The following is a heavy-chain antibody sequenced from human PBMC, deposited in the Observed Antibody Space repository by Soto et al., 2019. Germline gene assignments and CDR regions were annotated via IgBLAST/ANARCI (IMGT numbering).Heavy chain of an antibody. CDR1: GGSFSGYY. Sequence: QVQLQQWGAGLLKPSETLSLTCAVYGGSFSGYYWTWIRQPPGKGLEWIGEINHSGNTNYNPSLKGRVSISVDTYKSQYSLTLSSVTAAETAVYFCARETAYDYVWGSYRPANYGMDVWGQGTTVRVSS. CDR3: ARETAYDYVWGSYRPANYGMDV. J-gene: IGHJ6*02. D-gene: IGHD3-16*02. CDR2: INHSGNT. V-gene: IGHV4-34*01.